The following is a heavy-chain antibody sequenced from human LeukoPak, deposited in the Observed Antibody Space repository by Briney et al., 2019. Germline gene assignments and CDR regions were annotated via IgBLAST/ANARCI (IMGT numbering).Heavy chain of an antibody. CDR3: AKDQFGSGSYSLGGMDV. J-gene: IGHJ6*02. V-gene: IGHV3-43*02. D-gene: IGHD3-10*01. CDR2: ISGDGGTT. CDR1: GFTFDDHG. Sequence: PGGSLRLSCAASGFTFDDHGMHWVRQAPGKGLEWVSLISGDGGTTYYADSAKGRFTISRDNSKNSLYLQMNNLRTEDTALYYCAKDQFGSGSYSLGGMDVWGQGITVAVSS.